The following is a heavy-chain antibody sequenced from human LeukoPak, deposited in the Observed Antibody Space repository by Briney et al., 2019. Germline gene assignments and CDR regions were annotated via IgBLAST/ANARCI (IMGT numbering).Heavy chain of an antibody. V-gene: IGHV3-30*02. J-gene: IGHJ4*02. CDR2: IRYDGTNK. Sequence: PRGSLRLSCAASGFTFSSYGMHWVRQAPGKGLEWVAFIRYDGTNKYYADSVKGRFTISRDNSKNTMYLQMNSLRAEDTAVYFCATGRDTAMVRLDYWGQGTLVTVSS. CDR3: ATGRDTAMVRLDY. CDR1: GFTFSSYG. D-gene: IGHD5-18*01.